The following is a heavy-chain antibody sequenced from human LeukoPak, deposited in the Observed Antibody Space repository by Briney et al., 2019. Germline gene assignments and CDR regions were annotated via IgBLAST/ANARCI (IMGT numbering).Heavy chain of an antibody. J-gene: IGHJ3*01. CDR1: GFNPRHYW. V-gene: IGHV3-7*01. Sequence: GGSLRLSCETSGFNPRHYWMSWVRQAPGKGLEWVANVKGRFTISRDNSKNSVLLQMNTLRAEDTALYYCARVGCSGTDCYPRVYGFDLWGQGTMVTVSS. D-gene: IGHD2-2*01. CDR3: ARVGCSGTDCYPRVYGFDL.